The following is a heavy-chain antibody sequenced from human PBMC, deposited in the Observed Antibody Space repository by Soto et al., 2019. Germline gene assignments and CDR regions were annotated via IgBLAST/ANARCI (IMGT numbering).Heavy chain of an antibody. J-gene: IGHJ5*02. CDR2: ISLYSDGT. D-gene: IGHD2-2*01. Sequence: QFQLVQSGGEVKRPGASVKVSCKTSGYTFSNYGITWVRQAPGQPLEWLGWISLYSDGTNYAQKFQGRVSMTTATSTTTAYMELRSLSSDDTAVYYCARVVPGAEAWFGPWGQGTLGTVSS. CDR1: GYTFSNYG. V-gene: IGHV1-18*01. CDR3: ARVVPGAEAWFGP.